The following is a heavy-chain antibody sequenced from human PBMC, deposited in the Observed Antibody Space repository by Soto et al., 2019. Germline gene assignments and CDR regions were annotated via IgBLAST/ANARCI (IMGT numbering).Heavy chain of an antibody. CDR3: AKVGNTMVRGVIREGLFLDY. J-gene: IGHJ4*02. CDR1: GFTFSSYG. CDR2: ISYDGSNK. V-gene: IGHV3-30*18. Sequence: GGSLRLSCAASGFTFSSYGMHWVRQAPGKGLEWVAVISYDGSNKYYADSVKGRFTISRDNSKNTLYLQMNSLRAEDTAVYYCAKVGNTMVRGVIREGLFLDYWGQGTLVTVSS. D-gene: IGHD3-10*01.